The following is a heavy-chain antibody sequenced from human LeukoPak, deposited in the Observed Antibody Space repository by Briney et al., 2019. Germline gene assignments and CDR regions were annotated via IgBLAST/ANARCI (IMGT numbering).Heavy chain of an antibody. CDR3: TRSGIAVAGTRYFPH. D-gene: IGHD6-19*01. J-gene: IGHJ1*01. V-gene: IGHV1-18*01. CDR2: ISAYNGNT. Sequence: ASVKVSCKASAYTFTSYGISWVRQAPGQGLEWMGWISAYNGNTNYAQKLQGRVTMTTDTSTSTAYMELRSPRSDDTAVYYCTRSGIAVAGTRYFPHWSQGTLVTVSS. CDR1: AYTFTSYG.